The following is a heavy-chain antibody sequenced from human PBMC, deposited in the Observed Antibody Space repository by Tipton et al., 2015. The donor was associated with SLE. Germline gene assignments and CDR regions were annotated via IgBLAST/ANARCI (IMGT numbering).Heavy chain of an antibody. V-gene: IGHV4-34*01. CDR2: INHSGST. Sequence: LRLSCAVYGGSFSGYYWSWIRQPPGKGLEWIGEINHSGSTNYNPSLKSRVTISVDTSKNQFSLKLSSVTAADTAMYYCARQGAYYYDSSGYYPGYWGQGTLVTVSS. D-gene: IGHD3-22*01. J-gene: IGHJ4*02. CDR1: GGSFSGYY. CDR3: ARQGAYYYDSSGYYPGY.